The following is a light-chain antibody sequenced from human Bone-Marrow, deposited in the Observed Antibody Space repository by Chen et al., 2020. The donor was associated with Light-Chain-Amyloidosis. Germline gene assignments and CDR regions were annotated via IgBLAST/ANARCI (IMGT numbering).Light chain of an antibody. J-gene: IGLJ3*02. CDR2: SAT. Sequence: QTVVTQEPSLTVSPGGTVTLTCASSTGAVTSGHYPNWYKQKPGQAPRALIYSATTKHSGTPARSTGSLLGGKAALTLSGVQAEDEAEYYCLLYYGASWVFGGGTKLTVL. CDR3: LLYYGASWV. CDR1: TGAVTSGHY. V-gene: IGLV7-43*01.